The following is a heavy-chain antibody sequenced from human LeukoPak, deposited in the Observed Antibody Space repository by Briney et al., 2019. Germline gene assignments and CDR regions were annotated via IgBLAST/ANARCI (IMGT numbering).Heavy chain of an antibody. CDR3: ARGKDYYDTSGYPTFHY. J-gene: IGHJ4*02. V-gene: IGHV4-4*02. D-gene: IGHD3-22*01. CDR1: GGSISSSNW. CDR2: IYHSGST. Sequence: SGTLSLTCAVSGGSISSSNWWSWVRQPPGKGLEWIGEIYHSGSTNYNPSLKSRVTISVDTSKKQFSLKLTSVLAADTAVYYCARGKDYYDTSGYPTFHYWGQGTLVTVSS.